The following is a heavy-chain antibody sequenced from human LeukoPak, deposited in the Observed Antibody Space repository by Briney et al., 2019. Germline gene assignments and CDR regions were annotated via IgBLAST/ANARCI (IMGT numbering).Heavy chain of an antibody. J-gene: IGHJ4*02. Sequence: SETLSLTCTVSGGSINNYYWSCIPQPPGKGLEWIGYIFTSVGTNYNPSLKSRVTISVDTQKNKFSLKFSSVNAADTAMYYCARNQQQLVTGYDYWGQGTLVTVSS. CDR3: ARNQQQLVTGYDY. CDR2: IFTSVGT. D-gene: IGHD6-13*01. V-gene: IGHV4-4*09. CDR1: GGSINNYY.